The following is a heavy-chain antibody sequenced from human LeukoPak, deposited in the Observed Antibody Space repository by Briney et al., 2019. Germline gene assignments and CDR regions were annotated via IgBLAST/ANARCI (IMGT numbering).Heavy chain of an antibody. J-gene: IGHJ3*02. CDR3: AKDRPLRFLEWLSDDAFDI. CDR2: IRYDGSNK. D-gene: IGHD3-3*01. CDR1: GFTFSSYG. V-gene: IGHV3-30*02. Sequence: PGGSLRLSCAASGFTFSSYGMHWVRQAPGKGLEWVAFIRYDGSNKYYADSVKGRFTISRDNSKNTLYLQMNSLRAEDTAVYYRAKDRPLRFLEWLSDDAFDIWGQGTMVTVSS.